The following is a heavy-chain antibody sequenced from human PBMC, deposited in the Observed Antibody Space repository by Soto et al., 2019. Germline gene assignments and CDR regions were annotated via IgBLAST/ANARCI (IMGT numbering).Heavy chain of an antibody. CDR2: ISAYNGNT. CDR3: ARDHCSSTRCYTAVDY. V-gene: IGHV1-18*04. J-gene: IGHJ4*02. D-gene: IGHD2-2*02. CDR1: GYTFTSYG. Sequence: SVKVSCKASGYTFTSYGISWVRQAPGQGLEWMGWISAYNGNTNYAQKLQGRVTMTTDTSTSTAYMELRSLRSDDTAVYYCARDHCSSTRCYTAVDYWGQGTLFTVSS.